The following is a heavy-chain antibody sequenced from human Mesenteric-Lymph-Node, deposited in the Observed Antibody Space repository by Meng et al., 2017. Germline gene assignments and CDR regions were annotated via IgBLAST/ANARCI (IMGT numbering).Heavy chain of an antibody. J-gene: IGHJ4*02. V-gene: IGHV4-39*07. D-gene: IGHD1-7*01. CDR2: IYYTGTT. CDR1: GVSISSSSHY. CDR3: GRAGNYRPGDH. Sequence: SETLSLTCTVSGVSISSSSHYWGWIRQPPGKGLEWIGSIYYTGTTYYNPSLKSRVTISVDTSKNQFSLNLTSVTAADTAVYYCGRAGNYRPGDHWGQGSLVTVSS.